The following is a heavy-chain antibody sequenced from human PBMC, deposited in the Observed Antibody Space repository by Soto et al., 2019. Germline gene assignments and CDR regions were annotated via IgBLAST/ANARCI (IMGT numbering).Heavy chain of an antibody. CDR1: GFTVSSYG. D-gene: IGHD2-21*01. Sequence: QVQLEESGGGVVQPGRSLRLSCAVSGFTVSSYGMHWVRQAPGKGLEWVAVISRDGRTTFYADSVKGRFTISKDNSRNTLFLEMNSLRDDDMAVYYCAGEVASGYWGQGTLVTVCS. CDR2: ISRDGRTT. CDR3: AGEVASGY. J-gene: IGHJ4*02. V-gene: IGHV3-30*03.